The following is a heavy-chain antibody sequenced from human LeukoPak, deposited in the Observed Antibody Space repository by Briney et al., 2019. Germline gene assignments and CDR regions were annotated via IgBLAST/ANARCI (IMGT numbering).Heavy chain of an antibody. CDR1: GGSISSSSYY. CDR2: IYYSGST. CDR3: ARHAPVGDILTGYYNPIDY. J-gene: IGHJ4*02. D-gene: IGHD3-9*01. V-gene: IGHV4-39*01. Sequence: PSETLSLTCTVSGGSISSSSYYWGWIRQPPGKGLEWIGSIYYSGSTYYNPSLKSRVTISVDTSKNQLSLKLSSVTAADTAVYYCARHAPVGDILTGYYNPIDYWGQGTLVTVSS.